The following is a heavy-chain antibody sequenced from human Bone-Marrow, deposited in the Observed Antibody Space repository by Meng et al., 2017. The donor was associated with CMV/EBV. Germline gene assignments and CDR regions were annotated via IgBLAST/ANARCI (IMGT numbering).Heavy chain of an antibody. Sequence: SVKVSCKASGGTFSSYAISWVRQAPGQGLEWMGGIIPIFGTANYAQKFQGRVTITTDESTSTAYMELSSLRSEDTAVYYCARDTAYYYGSGSYSPWGQGTLVPVSS. CDR1: GGTFSSYA. CDR3: ARDTAYYYGSGSYSP. V-gene: IGHV1-69*05. D-gene: IGHD3-10*01. CDR2: IIPIFGTA. J-gene: IGHJ5*02.